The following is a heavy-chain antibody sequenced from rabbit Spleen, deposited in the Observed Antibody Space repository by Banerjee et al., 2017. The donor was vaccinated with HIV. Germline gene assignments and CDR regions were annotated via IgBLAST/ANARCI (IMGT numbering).Heavy chain of an antibody. Sequence: QEQLKESGGGLVQPGGSLKLSCKASGFSFSSGYDMCWVRQAPGKGLEWIACIDTGSSGSTCYAGWAKGRFTISKTSSTTVTMQMTSLTAADTATYFCARMADYTDYGHDWDLWGPGTLVTVS. J-gene: IGHJ4*01. V-gene: IGHV1S45*01. CDR3: ARMADYTDYGHDWDL. CDR2: IDTGSSGST. D-gene: IGHD6-1*01. CDR1: GFSFSSGYD.